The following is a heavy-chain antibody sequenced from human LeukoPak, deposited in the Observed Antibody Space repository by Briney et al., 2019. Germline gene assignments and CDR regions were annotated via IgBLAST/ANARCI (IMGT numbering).Heavy chain of an antibody. D-gene: IGHD4-11*01. Sequence: ASVKVSCKASGYTFTRYYMHWVRPAPGQGLEGMGIINPSGGSTSYAQKFQGRVTMTRDTSTSTVYMELSSLRSEDTAVYYCAGTDYKTFFDYGGQGTRVTVPS. CDR1: GYTFTRYY. CDR2: INPSGGST. CDR3: AGTDYKTFFDY. J-gene: IGHJ4*02. V-gene: IGHV1-46*03.